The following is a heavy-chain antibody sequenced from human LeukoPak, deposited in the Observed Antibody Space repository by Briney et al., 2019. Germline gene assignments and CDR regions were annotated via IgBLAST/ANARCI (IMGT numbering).Heavy chain of an antibody. V-gene: IGHV1-2*06. CDR1: GYTFTGYY. CDR2: INPNSGGT. Sequence: GASVKVSCKASGYTFTGYYMHWVRQTPGQGLEWMGRINPNSGGTNYAQKFQGRVTMTRDTSISTAYMELSRLRSDDTAVYYCARGNLGTTSQLRPGDYWGQGTLVTVSS. J-gene: IGHJ4*02. D-gene: IGHD2-2*01. CDR3: ARGNLGTTSQLRPGDY.